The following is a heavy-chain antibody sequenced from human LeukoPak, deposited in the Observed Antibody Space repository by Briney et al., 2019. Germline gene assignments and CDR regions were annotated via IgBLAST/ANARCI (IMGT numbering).Heavy chain of an antibody. V-gene: IGHV4-59*01. D-gene: IGHD6-19*01. CDR3: ARVGPLNIGWYEEVWYFDL. Sequence: PSETLSLTCTVSGASISSYYWSWIRQPPGKGLEWIGFIYYSGSSNYNPSLKSRVTMSIDRSKNQFSLKMTSVTAADTAVYYCARVGPLNIGWYEEVWYFDLWGRGTLLSVSS. CDR1: GASISSYY. J-gene: IGHJ2*01. CDR2: IYYSGSS.